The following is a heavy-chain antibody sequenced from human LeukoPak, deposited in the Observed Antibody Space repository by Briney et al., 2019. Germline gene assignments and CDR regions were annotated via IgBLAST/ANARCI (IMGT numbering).Heavy chain of an antibody. CDR1: GGTFSSYA. D-gene: IGHD6-13*01. Sequence: SVKVSCKASGGTFSSYAITWVRQAPGQGLEWMGGIIPIFGTANYAQKFQGRVTITADESTSTAYMELSSLRSEDTAVYYCATSWYGWFDPWGQGTLVTVSS. V-gene: IGHV1-69*13. J-gene: IGHJ5*02. CDR2: IIPIFGTA. CDR3: ATSWYGWFDP.